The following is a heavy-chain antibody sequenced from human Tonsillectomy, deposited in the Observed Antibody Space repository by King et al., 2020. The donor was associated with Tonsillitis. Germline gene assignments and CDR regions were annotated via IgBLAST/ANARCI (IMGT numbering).Heavy chain of an antibody. Sequence: VQLQESGPGLVKPSQTLSLTCIVSGGSIRSGGYYWSWIRQHPGKGPEWIGYIHYSGSTYYNPSLKSRITISVDTSKNQFSLNLSSVTAADTAVYYCVPATCSSTTFYRPEYFLKWGQGTLVTVSS. CDR2: IHYSGST. CDR3: VPATCSSTTFYRPEYFLK. CDR1: GGSIRSGGYY. D-gene: IGHD4-11*01. J-gene: IGHJ1*01. V-gene: IGHV4-31*03.